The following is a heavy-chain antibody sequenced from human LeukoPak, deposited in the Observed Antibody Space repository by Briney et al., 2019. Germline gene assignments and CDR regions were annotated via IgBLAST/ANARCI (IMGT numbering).Heavy chain of an antibody. J-gene: IGHJ4*02. V-gene: IGHV1-2*02. D-gene: IGHD6-19*01. CDR1: GYTFTGHY. CDR2: ISPNSGDT. Sequence: GASVKVSCKASGYTFTGHYMHWVRQAPGQGLEWMGWISPNSGDTDYAQRFQGRVTMTRDTSISTAYMELSRLRSDDTAVYYCARDGLVRSGWFGYWGQGTLVTVSS. CDR3: ARDGLVRSGWFGY.